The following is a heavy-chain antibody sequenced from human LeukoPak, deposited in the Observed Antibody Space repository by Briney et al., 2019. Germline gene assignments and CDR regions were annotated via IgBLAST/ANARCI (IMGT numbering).Heavy chain of an antibody. J-gene: IGHJ6*02. V-gene: IGHV3-23*01. CDR3: AKDLNDYGDYAGIYYYYGVDV. Sequence: EPGGSLRLSCAASGFTFSSYAMSWVRQAPGKGLEWVSAIRGSAGTTYYADSVKGRFTISRDNSKNTLYLQMNSLRAGDTAVYYCAKDLNDYGDYAGIYYYYGVDVWGQGTTVTVSS. CDR1: GFTFSSYA. CDR2: IRGSAGTT. D-gene: IGHD4-17*01.